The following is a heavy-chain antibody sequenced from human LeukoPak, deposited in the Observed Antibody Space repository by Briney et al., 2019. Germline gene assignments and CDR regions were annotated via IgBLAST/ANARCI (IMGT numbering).Heavy chain of an antibody. D-gene: IGHD2-15*01. CDR1: GYTFTSYG. J-gene: IGHJ6*03. CDR3: AGVVVAATAYYYYYMDV. V-gene: IGHV1-18*01. CDR2: ISAYNGNT. Sequence: ASVKVSCKASGYTFTSYGISWVRQAPGQGLEWMGWISAYNGNTNYAQKLQGRVTMTTDTSTSTAYMELRSLRSDDTAVYYCAGVVVAATAYYYYYMDVWGKGTTVTVSS.